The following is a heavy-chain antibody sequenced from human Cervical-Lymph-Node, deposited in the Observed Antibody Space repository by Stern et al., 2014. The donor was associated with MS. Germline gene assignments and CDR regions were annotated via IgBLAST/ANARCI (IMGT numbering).Heavy chain of an antibody. CDR1: GGPISSYSYY. J-gene: IGHJ4*02. CDR3: ARDYGDLEFDL. D-gene: IGHD4-17*01. V-gene: IGHV4-61*02. Sequence: VQLLQSGPGLVKPSQTLSLTCTVSGGPISSYSYYWSWIRQPAGKGLEWIGRIYASGNTNYSPSLKSRVSISVDTSKNQLSLRLSSVTASDTAVYYCARDYGDLEFDLWGQGTLVTVSS. CDR2: IYASGNT.